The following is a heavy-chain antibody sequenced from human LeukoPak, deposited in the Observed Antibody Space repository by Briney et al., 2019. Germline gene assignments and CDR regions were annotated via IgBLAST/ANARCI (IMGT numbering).Heavy chain of an antibody. D-gene: IGHD3-22*01. CDR2: IYFSGSA. CDR3: ARNSDTSGYYFDY. J-gene: IGHJ4*02. Sequence: SPTLSLTCTVSGDSINSGGYYWSWIRQHPGKGLEWIGYIYFSGSAYYNPSLKSRVSISVDTSKNQFSLKLSAVTAADTAMYYCARNSDTSGYYFDYWGLGTLVTVSS. CDR1: GDSINSGGYY. V-gene: IGHV4-31*03.